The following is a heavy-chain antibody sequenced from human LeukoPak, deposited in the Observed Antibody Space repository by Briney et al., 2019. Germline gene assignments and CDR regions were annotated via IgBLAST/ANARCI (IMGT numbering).Heavy chain of an antibody. D-gene: IGHD3-3*01. CDR2: IYPGDSDT. Sequence: GESLKISCKVSGNTFTSHWIAWVRQMPGKGLEWMGIIYPGDSDTRYSPSFQGQVTISADKSISTAYLQWSSLKASDTAMYYCVRPARRLRSGFDYWGQGTMVTVSS. CDR1: GNTFTSHW. CDR3: VRPARRLRSGFDY. V-gene: IGHV5-51*01. J-gene: IGHJ4*03.